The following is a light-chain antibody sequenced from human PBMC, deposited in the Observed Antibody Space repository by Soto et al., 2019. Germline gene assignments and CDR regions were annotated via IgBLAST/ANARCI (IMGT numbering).Light chain of an antibody. J-gene: IGKJ3*01. Sequence: DIQMTQSPTSLSASVGDRVTITCRASQGIRNFVAWYQQKPGKAPKLLIYAASTLQSGVPSRFSGSGSGTDCTLTINSLQPEDVATYSCQKYSSVPVFGPGTKGEIK. V-gene: IGKV1-27*01. CDR2: AAS. CDR3: QKYSSVPV. CDR1: QGIRNF.